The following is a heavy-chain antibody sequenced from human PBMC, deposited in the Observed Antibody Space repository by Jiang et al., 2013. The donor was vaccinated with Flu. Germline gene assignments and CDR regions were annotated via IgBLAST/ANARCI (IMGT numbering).Heavy chain of an antibody. V-gene: IGHV3-23*01. D-gene: IGHD6-19*01. CDR3: AKVRVTGTYVVDY. CDR1: GFTFSSYV. CDR2: VSGSGDNT. J-gene: IGHJ4*01. Sequence: VQLLESGGGLVQPGGSLRLSCAASGFTFSSYVMTWVRQPPGKGLEWVSGVSGSGDNTYYTDSVKGRFTISRDNSKNTLDLTNEQPESRGRRPCITCAKVRVTGTYVVDY.